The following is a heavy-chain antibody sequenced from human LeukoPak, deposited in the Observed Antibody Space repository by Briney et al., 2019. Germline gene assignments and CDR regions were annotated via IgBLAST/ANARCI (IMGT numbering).Heavy chain of an antibody. J-gene: IGHJ4*02. CDR2: TYYRSKWYN. V-gene: IGHV6-1*01. CDR3: ARTVYSSGRGEIASPDY. CDR1: GDSVSSNSAA. Sequence: SQTLSLTCAISGDSVSSNSAAWNWIRQSPSRGLEWLGRTYYRSKWYNDYAVSVKSRITINPDTSKNQFSLQLNSVTPEDTAVYYCARTVYSSGRGEIASPDYWGQGTLVTVSS. D-gene: IGHD6-19*01.